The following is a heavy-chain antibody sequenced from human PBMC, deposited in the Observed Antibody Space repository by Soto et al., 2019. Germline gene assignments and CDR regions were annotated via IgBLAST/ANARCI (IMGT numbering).Heavy chain of an antibody. CDR3: ARDCACIYSSHDY. Sequence: EVQLVESGGGLVQPGGSLRISCTASGFTFSEYWMTWVRQAPGKGLECVANIKEDGSVKYYVDSVKGRFTISRDNAKTSLYLQMDSLRDEDTAIYYCARDCACIYSSHDYWGQGAVVTVSS. CDR2: IKEDGSVK. V-gene: IGHV3-7*01. J-gene: IGHJ4*02. CDR1: GFTFSEYW. D-gene: IGHD2-15*01.